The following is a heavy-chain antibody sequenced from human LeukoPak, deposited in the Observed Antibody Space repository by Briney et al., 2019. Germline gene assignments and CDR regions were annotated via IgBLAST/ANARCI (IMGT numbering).Heavy chain of an antibody. V-gene: IGHV3-21*04. CDR1: GFTFSSYS. CDR2: ISSSSSYI. CDR3: ASWPGAWYGEDS. D-gene: IGHD3-10*01. J-gene: IGHJ5*02. Sequence: GGSLRLSCAASGFTFSSYSMNWVRQAPGKGLEWVSSISSSSSYIYYADSVKGRFTISRDNSKNTLNLQMNYLRAEDTAVYYCASWPGAWYGEDSWGQGTLVTVSS.